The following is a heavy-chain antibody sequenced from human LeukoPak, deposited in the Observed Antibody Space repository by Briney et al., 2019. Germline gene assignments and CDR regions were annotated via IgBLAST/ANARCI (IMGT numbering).Heavy chain of an antibody. J-gene: IGHJ5*02. V-gene: IGHV3-48*03. CDR3: ARDHVGWFDP. CDR1: GFTFSSYE. Sequence: GGSLRPSCAASGFTFSSYEMNWVRQAPGKGLEWVSYISSSGSTIYYADSVKGRFTISRDNAKNSLYLQMNSLRAEDTAVYYCARDHVGWFDPWGQGTLVTVSS. CDR2: ISSSGSTI.